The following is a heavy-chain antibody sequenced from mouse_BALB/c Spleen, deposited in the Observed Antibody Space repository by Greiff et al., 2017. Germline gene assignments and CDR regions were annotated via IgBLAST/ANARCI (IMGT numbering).Heavy chain of an antibody. V-gene: IGHV5-17*02. CDR2: ISSGSSTI. D-gene: IGHD1-1*01. Sequence: EVKLVESGGGLVQPGGSRKLSCAASGFTFSSFGMHWVRQAPEKGLEWVAYISSGSSTIYYADTVKGRFTISRDNPKNTLFLQMTSLRSEDTAMYYCAREGDYYGRDYAMDYWGQGTSVTVSS. J-gene: IGHJ4*01. CDR1: GFTFSSFG. CDR3: AREGDYYGRDYAMDY.